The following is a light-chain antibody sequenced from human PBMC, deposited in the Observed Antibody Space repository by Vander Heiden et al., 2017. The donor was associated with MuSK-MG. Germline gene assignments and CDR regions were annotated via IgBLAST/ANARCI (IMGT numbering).Light chain of an antibody. V-gene: IGKV1-5*03. CDR1: RSLGSL. CDR3: HQYDRRSPVT. Sequence: DIQMTQSPSPLSASVGARVTLTCRASRSLGSLLAWYQHKPGKAPNLLIYEASILQSGVPSRCSGSASGTEFTLTISSLQPDDFATYFCHQYDRRSPVTFGQGTRLEIK. J-gene: IGKJ5*01. CDR2: EAS.